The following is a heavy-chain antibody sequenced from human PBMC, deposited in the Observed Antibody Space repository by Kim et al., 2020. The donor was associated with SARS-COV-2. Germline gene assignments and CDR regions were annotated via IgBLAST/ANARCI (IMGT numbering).Heavy chain of an antibody. V-gene: IGHV1-69*13. Sequence: SVKVSCKASGGTFSSYAISWVRQAPGQGLEWMGGIIPIFGTANYAQKFQGRVTITADESTSTAYMELSSLRSEDTAVYYCARPETVTSPPSSGYYYYYGMDVWGQGTTVTVSS. CDR1: GGTFSSYA. CDR2: IIPIFGTA. CDR3: ARPETVTSPPSSGYYYYYGMDV. D-gene: IGHD4-17*01. J-gene: IGHJ6*02.